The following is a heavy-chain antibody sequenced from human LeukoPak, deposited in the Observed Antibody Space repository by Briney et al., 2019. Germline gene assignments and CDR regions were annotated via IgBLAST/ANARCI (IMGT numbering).Heavy chain of an antibody. CDR2: IYTSGST. Sequence: SETLSLTCTVSGGSISSSSYYWSWIRQPAGKGLEWIGRIYTSGSTNYNPSLKSRVTISVDTSKNQFSLKLSSVTAADTAVYYCARAAWYYGSGSYYYYYYMDVWGKGTTVTISS. CDR3: ARAAWYYGSGSYYYYYYMDV. CDR1: GGSISSSSYY. V-gene: IGHV4-61*02. J-gene: IGHJ6*03. D-gene: IGHD3-10*01.